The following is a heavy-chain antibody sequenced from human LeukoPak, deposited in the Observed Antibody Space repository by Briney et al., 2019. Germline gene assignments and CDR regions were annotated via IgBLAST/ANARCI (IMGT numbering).Heavy chain of an antibody. CDR2: IRPDGSEK. CDR1: GFTFRSSW. J-gene: IGHJ4*02. CDR3: AKFGRGTSPVH. Sequence: GGSLKLSCAASGFTFRSSWMSWVRLAPGKGLEWVGNIRPDGSEKQYVDSVKGRFTISRDNAQNSLFLQMNSLRAEDTAVYYCAKFGRGTSPVHWGQGTLVTVSS. D-gene: IGHD3-16*01. V-gene: IGHV3-7*01.